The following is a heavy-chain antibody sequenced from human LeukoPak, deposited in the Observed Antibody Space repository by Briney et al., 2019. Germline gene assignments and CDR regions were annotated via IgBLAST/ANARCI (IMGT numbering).Heavy chain of an antibody. CDR1: GGSISSYY. V-gene: IGHV4-59*08. Sequence: SQTLSLTCTVSGGSISSYYWSLIRQPPGKGLEWIGYIYYSGSTNYNPSLKSRVTISVDTSKNQFSLKLSSVTAADTAVYYCARQKLYSFDIWGQGTMVTVSS. D-gene: IGHD1-1*01. J-gene: IGHJ3*02. CDR3: ARQKLYSFDI. CDR2: IYYSGST.